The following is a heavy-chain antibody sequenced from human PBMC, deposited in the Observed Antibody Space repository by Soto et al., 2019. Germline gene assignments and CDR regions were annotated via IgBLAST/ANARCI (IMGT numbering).Heavy chain of an antibody. CDR1: GFIVSASY. V-gene: IGHV3-53*02. D-gene: IGHD6-13*01. CDR3: ARCSGWYSQCYFDS. J-gene: IGHJ4*02. Sequence: DVQLVETGGGLIQPGGSLRLSCAATGFIVSASYMSWVRQAPGKGLDWVSVIYSDGRTYYADSVKGRFTISRDNSKTTLYLQMNSLSAEDTAVYYCARCSGWYSQCYFDSWGQATLVTVSS. CDR2: IYSDGRT.